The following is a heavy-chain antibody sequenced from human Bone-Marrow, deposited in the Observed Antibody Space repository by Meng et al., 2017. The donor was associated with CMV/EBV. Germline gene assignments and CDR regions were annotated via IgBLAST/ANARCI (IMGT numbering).Heavy chain of an antibody. CDR2: IYPGDSDT. J-gene: IGHJ6*02. D-gene: IGHD3-22*01. V-gene: IGHV5-51*01. Sequence: GESLKISCKGSGYSFTSYWIGWVRQMPGKGLEWMGIIYPGDSDTRYSPSFQGQVTISADKSISTAYLQWSSLKASDTAMYYCARQRYYYDSSGDDYYYYGMDFWGQGTTVTVSS. CDR3: ARQRYYYDSSGDDYYYYGMDF. CDR1: GYSFTSYW.